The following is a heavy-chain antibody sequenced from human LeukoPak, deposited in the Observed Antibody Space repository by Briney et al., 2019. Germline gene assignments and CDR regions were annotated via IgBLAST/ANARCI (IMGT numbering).Heavy chain of an antibody. CDR1: GGSFSGYY. Sequence: SETLSLTCAVYGGSFSGYYWSWIRQPPGKGLEWIGEINHSGSTNYNPSLKSRVTISVDTSKNQFSLKLSSVTAADMAVYYCARGYDSSGHTYDYWGQGTLVTVSS. CDR2: INHSGST. V-gene: IGHV4-34*01. D-gene: IGHD3-22*01. CDR3: ARGYDSSGHTYDY. J-gene: IGHJ4*02.